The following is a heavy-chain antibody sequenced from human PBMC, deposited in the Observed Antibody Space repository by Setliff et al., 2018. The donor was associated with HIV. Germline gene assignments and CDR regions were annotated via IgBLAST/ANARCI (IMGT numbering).Heavy chain of an antibody. J-gene: IGHJ6*03. CDR1: GYSFTNYW. Sequence: PGASLKISCKGSGYSFTNYWIGWVRQMPGKGLEWMGIIDPGGSDTRYSPSFQGHVTISADTSISTAYLQWRSLKASDTAMYYCARQPGRAAMGRENYYYYYMDVWGKGTTVTVSS. V-gene: IGHV5-51*01. CDR3: ARQPGRAAMGRENYYYYYMDV. D-gene: IGHD2-2*01. CDR2: IDPGGSDT.